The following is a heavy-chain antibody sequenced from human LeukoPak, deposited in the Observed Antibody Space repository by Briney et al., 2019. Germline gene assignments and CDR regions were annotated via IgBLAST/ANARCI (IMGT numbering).Heavy chain of an antibody. D-gene: IGHD3-10*01. CDR3: AKDSAYYYGSGSSFDY. V-gene: IGHV3-23*01. CDR1: GFTFSSYA. CDR2: ISGSGGST. Sequence: GGSLRLSCSASGFTFSSYAMSWVRQAPGKGLEWVSAISGSGGSTYYADSVKGRFTISRDNSKNTPYLQMNSLRAEDTAVYYCAKDSAYYYGSGSSFDYWGQGTLVTVSS. J-gene: IGHJ4*02.